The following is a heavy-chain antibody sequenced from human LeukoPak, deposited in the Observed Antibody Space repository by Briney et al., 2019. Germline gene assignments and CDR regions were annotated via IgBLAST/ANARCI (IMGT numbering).Heavy chain of an antibody. CDR3: ARVDTSGWHYFDD. J-gene: IGHJ4*02. Sequence: PSETLSLTCTVSGGSISNYYWSWIRQPAGKGLVWIGHIYTSASTNYNPSLRSRVTMSLDTSKNQFSLELNSVTAADTAAYYCARVDTSGWHYFDDWGQGTLVTVSS. CDR2: IYTSAST. V-gene: IGHV4-4*07. D-gene: IGHD6-19*01. CDR1: GGSISNYY.